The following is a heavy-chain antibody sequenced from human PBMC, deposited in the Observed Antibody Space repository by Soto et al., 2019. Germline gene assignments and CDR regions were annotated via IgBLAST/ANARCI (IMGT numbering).Heavy chain of an antibody. J-gene: IGHJ6*02. D-gene: IGHD2-2*01. CDR3: AKGTQPAYYYGMDV. CDR2: ISSDGSTK. Sequence: PGGSLRLSCAGSGFAFSNYGMHWVRQAPGKGLEWVALISSDGSTKYYADSVKGRFTISRDNSKNTLYLQMNSLRDEDTAVHYCAKGTQPAYYYGMDVWGQGTTVTVSS. CDR1: GFAFSNYG. V-gene: IGHV3-30*18.